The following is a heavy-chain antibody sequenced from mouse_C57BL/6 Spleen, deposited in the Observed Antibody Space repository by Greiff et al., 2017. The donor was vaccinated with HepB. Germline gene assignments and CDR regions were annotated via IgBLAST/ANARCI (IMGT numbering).Heavy chain of an antibody. CDR3: ARSHYYGSSLYYFDY. J-gene: IGHJ2*01. Sequence: EVMLVESGGGLVKPGGSLKLSCAASGFTFSDYGMHWVRQAPEKGLEWVAYISSGSSTIYYADTVKGRFTISRDNAKNTLFLQMTSLRSEDTAMYYCARSHYYGSSLYYFDYWGQGTTLTVSS. D-gene: IGHD1-1*01. V-gene: IGHV5-17*01. CDR1: GFTFSDYG. CDR2: ISSGSSTI.